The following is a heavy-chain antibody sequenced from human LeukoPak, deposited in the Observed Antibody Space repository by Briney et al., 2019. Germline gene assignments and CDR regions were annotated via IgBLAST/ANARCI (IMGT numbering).Heavy chain of an antibody. J-gene: IGHJ4*02. CDR3: ARNSPNVLLWFGELSGFDY. CDR1: GGXXSXXX. V-gene: IGHV4-59*08. Sequence: PSETLSLTCTVSGGXXSXXXXXXVXXXPXKXXEXNXXXHXSGTTXYNPSLQSRVTISVDPSKNQFSLKLSSVTAADTAVYYCARNSPNVLLWFGELSGFDYWGQGTLVTVSS. CDR2: XHXSGTT. D-gene: IGHD3-10*01.